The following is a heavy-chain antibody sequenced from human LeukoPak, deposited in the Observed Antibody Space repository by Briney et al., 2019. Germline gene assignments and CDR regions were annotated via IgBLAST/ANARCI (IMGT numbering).Heavy chain of an antibody. D-gene: IGHD2-2*01. CDR1: GGSFSGYY. J-gene: IGHJ5*02. CDR3: ARVVGKHCSSTSCYSRSWFDP. Sequence: PSETLSLTCAVYGGSFSGYYWSWIRQPPGKGLEWIGEINHSGSTNYNPSLKSRVTISVDTSKNQFSLKLSSVTAADTAVYYCARVVGKHCSSTSCYSRSWFDPWGQGTLVTVSS. CDR2: INHSGST. V-gene: IGHV4-34*01.